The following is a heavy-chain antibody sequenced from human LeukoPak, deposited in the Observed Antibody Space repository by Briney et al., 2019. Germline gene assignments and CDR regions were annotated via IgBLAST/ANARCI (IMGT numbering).Heavy chain of an antibody. CDR1: GGSISSSSYY. Sequence: SETLSLTCTVSGGSISSSSYYWGWIRQPPGKGLEWIGSIYYSGSTYYNPSLKSRVTISVDTSKNQFSLKLSSVTAADTAVYYCARGGYYSAAYYMDVWGKGTTVTVSS. CDR3: ARGGYYSAAYYMDV. J-gene: IGHJ6*03. CDR2: IYYSGST. V-gene: IGHV4-39*01. D-gene: IGHD3-22*01.